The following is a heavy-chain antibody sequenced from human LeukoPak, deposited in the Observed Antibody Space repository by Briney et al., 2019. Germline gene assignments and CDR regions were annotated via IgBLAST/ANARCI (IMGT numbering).Heavy chain of an antibody. Sequence: SETLSLTCTVSGGSISGYYWSWIRQPPGKGLEWIGYIYHSGSTSYNPSLKSRVTISVDTSKNQFSLKLSSVAAADTAVYYCARYGSSGNLDYWGQGTLVTVSS. CDR2: IYHSGST. CDR1: GGSISGYY. J-gene: IGHJ4*02. V-gene: IGHV4-59*08. CDR3: ARYGSSGNLDY. D-gene: IGHD3-10*01.